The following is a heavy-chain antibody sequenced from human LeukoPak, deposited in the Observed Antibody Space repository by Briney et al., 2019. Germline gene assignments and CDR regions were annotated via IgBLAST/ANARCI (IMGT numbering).Heavy chain of an antibody. J-gene: IGHJ6*02. Sequence: ASVKVSCKASGYTFTSYDINRVRQATGQGLEWMGWMNPNSGNTGYAQKFQGRVTMTRNTSISTAYMELSSLRSEDTAVYYCARGEAYDFWSGYYYYYYGMDVWGQGTTVTVSS. CDR3: ARGEAYDFWSGYYYYYYGMDV. CDR2: MNPNSGNT. CDR1: GYTFTSYD. D-gene: IGHD3-3*01. V-gene: IGHV1-8*01.